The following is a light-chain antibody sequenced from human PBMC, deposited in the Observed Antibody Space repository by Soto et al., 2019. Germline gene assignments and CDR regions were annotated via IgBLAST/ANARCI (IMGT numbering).Light chain of an antibody. Sequence: QSVLTQPPSASGSPGQSVTISCTGTSSDVGVYNYVSWYQQHPGKAPKLMIYEISKRPSGVPDRFSGSKSSNTASLTASGHQAADEADYYCSSYAGSNNLVFGGGTKLTVL. CDR3: SSYAGSNNLV. CDR2: EIS. V-gene: IGLV2-8*01. CDR1: SSDVGVYNY. J-gene: IGLJ3*02.